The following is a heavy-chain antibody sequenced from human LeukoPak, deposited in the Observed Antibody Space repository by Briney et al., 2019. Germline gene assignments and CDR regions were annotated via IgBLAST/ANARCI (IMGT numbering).Heavy chain of an antibody. CDR2: ISGDGGST. CDR1: GXTFDDYD. J-gene: IGHJ4*02. V-gene: IGHV3-43*02. Sequence: GGSLRLSCAASGXTFDDYDIHWVRQAPGKGLEWVSLISGDGGSTYYADSVKGRFTISRDNSKNSLYLQMNSLRTEDTALYYCAKAWFGERSGGGFDYWGQGILVTVSS. D-gene: IGHD3-10*01. CDR3: AKAWFGERSGGGFDY.